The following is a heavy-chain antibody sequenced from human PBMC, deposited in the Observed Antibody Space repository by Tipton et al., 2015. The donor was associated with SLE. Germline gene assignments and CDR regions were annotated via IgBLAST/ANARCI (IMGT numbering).Heavy chain of an antibody. CDR3: ANGGGQVYPFDY. Sequence: TLSLTCTVSGGSISSSSYYWGWIRQPPGKGLEWIGSIYYSGSTYYNPSLKSQVTISVDTSKNQFSLKLSSVTAADTAVYYCANGGGQVYPFDYWGQGTLVTVSS. CDR1: GGSISSSSYY. D-gene: IGHD2-2*01. J-gene: IGHJ4*02. CDR2: IYYSGST. V-gene: IGHV4-39*07.